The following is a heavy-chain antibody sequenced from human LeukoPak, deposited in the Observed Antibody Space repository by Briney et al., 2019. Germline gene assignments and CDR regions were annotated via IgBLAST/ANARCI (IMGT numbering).Heavy chain of an antibody. CDR1: GFTFSSYG. Sequence: PGGSLRLSCAASGFTFSSYGMHWVRQAPGKGLEWVAVISYDGSNKYYADSVKGRFTISRDNSKNTLYLQMNSLRAEDTAVYYCARGPYDSSGYPYYFDYWGQGTLVTVSS. J-gene: IGHJ4*02. CDR3: ARGPYDSSGYPYYFDY. CDR2: ISYDGSNK. V-gene: IGHV3-30*03. D-gene: IGHD3-22*01.